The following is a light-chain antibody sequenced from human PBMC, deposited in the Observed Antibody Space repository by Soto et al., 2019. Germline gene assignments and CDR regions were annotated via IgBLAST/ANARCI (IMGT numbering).Light chain of an antibody. CDR1: TRDVGGYDY. CDR3: CSYAGDFYV. V-gene: IGLV2-11*01. Sequence: QCVLTKAGSGSGAPGGGVGISCTETTRDVGGYDYVSWHQQHPGKAPELIIFDVSKRPSGVPDRFSGSKSGNTASLTISGLQAEDAADYFCCSYAGDFYVFGSGTKVTVL. J-gene: IGLJ1*01. CDR2: DVS.